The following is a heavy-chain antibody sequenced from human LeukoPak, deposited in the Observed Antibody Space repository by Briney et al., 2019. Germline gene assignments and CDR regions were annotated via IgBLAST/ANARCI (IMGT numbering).Heavy chain of an antibody. CDR3: ARDLSSLWFGELGFDY. D-gene: IGHD3-10*01. CDR2: ISGSGSTI. V-gene: IGHV3-48*03. J-gene: IGHJ4*02. CDR1: GFTFSSYE. Sequence: GGSLGLSCAASGFTFSSYEMNWVRQAPGKGLEWVSYISGSGSTIYYADSVKGRFTISRDNAKNSLYLQMNSLRAEDTAVYYCARDLSSLWFGELGFDYWGQGTLVTVSS.